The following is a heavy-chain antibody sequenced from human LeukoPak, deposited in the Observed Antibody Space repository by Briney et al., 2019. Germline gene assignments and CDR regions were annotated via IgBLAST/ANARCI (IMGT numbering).Heavy chain of an antibody. Sequence: GGSLRLSCAASGLTFSNYAMSWVRQAPGKGLEWVSALSGSGGSTYYADSVKGRFTISRDNSKNTLYLQMNSLRAEDTAVYYCAKSTGYYDSSAYGIDYWGQGTLVTVSS. J-gene: IGHJ4*02. V-gene: IGHV3-23*01. CDR3: AKSTGYYDSSAYGIDY. D-gene: IGHD3-22*01. CDR1: GLTFSNYA. CDR2: LSGSGGST.